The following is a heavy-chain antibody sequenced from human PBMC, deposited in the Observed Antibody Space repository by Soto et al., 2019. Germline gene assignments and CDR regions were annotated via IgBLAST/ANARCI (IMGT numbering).Heavy chain of an antibody. CDR2: TNQDGSLM. V-gene: IGHV3-7*01. Sequence: EVHLVDSGGGLVQTGGSLRLSCAISESTVSRDWMNWVRQAPGKGLERVAHTNQDGSLMYYVDSGKGRFTVSRDNAKKKIYLQMSSLRAGGAAIYYCSGGVGDAFWGQGTLVTVYS. CDR3: SGGVGDAF. D-gene: IGHD1-26*01. CDR1: ESTVSRDW. J-gene: IGHJ4*02.